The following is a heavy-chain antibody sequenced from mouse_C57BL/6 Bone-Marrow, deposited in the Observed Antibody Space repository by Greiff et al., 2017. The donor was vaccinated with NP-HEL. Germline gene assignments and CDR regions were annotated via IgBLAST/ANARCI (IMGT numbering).Heavy chain of an antibody. V-gene: IGHV1-15*01. D-gene: IGHD1-1*01. CDR1: GYTFTDYE. J-gene: IGHJ2*01. Sequence: QVQLQQSGAELVRPGASVTLSCKASGYTFTDYEMHWVKQTPVHGLEWIGAIDPETGGTAYNQKFKGKAILTADKSSRTAYMGLRSLTSEDSAVYYCTRFHYVSSWDYWGQGTTLTVSS. CDR3: TRFHYVSSWDY. CDR2: IDPETGGT.